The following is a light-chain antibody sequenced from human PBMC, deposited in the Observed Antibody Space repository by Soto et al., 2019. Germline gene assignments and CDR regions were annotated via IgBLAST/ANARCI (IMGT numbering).Light chain of an antibody. Sequence: EIVLTQSPATLSLSPGERATLSCRASQSVSSNLAWYQQKPGQAPRLLIYGASSRATGIPDRFSGSGSGTDFTLTISRLEPEDFAVYYCQQHGSSLALTFGGGTKVDIK. CDR2: GAS. V-gene: IGKV3-20*01. CDR3: QQHGSSLALT. J-gene: IGKJ4*01. CDR1: QSVSSN.